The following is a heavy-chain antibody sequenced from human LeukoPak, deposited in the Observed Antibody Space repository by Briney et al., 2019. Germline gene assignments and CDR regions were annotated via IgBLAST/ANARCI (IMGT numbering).Heavy chain of an antibody. CDR1: GYTFTSYY. V-gene: IGHV1-46*01. D-gene: IGHD3-22*01. J-gene: IGHJ4*02. CDR3: ARGPQYYYDSSGYFTGGDLFSHTY. CDR2: INPSGGST. Sequence: AASVKVSCKASGYTFTSYYMHWVRQAPGQGLEWMGIINPSGGSTSYAQKFQGRVTMTRDTSTSTVYMELSSLRSEDTAVYYCARGPQYYYDSSGYFTGGDLFSHTYWGQGTLVTVSS.